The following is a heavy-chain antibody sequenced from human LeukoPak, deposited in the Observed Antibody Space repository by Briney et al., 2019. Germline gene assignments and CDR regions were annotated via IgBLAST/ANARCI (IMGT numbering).Heavy chain of an antibody. V-gene: IGHV3-74*01. J-gene: IGHJ4*02. D-gene: IGHD3-10*01. Sequence: PGGSLRLSCAASGFTFSGYLMHWVRQAPGKGLVWVSLIKTDGASITYADSVKGRFTISRDNAKNTLYLQMNSLRAEDTAVYYCARGATGNDYWGQGTLVTVSS. CDR3: ARGATGNDY. CDR1: GFTFSGYL. CDR2: IKTDGASI.